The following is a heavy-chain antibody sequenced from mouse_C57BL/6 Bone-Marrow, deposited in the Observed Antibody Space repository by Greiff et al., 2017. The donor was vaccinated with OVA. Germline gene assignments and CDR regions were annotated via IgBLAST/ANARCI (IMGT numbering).Heavy chain of an antibody. Sequence: EVKLLESGPGLVKPSQSLSLTCSVTGYSITSGYYWNWIRQFPGNKLEWMGYISYDGSNNYNPSLKNRISITRDTSKNQFYLQLNSVTTEDTATYYCARDPWFAYWGQGTLVTVSA. CDR3: ARDPWFAY. J-gene: IGHJ3*01. CDR2: ISYDGSN. V-gene: IGHV3-6*01. CDR1: GYSITSGYY.